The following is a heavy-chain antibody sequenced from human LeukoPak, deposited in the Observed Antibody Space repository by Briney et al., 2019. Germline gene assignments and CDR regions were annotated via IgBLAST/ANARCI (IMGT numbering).Heavy chain of an antibody. D-gene: IGHD5-24*01. V-gene: IGHV3-30-3*01. CDR3: ARDGDAYNFDY. CDR1: GFTFSDYS. J-gene: IGHJ4*02. Sequence: GGSLRLSCAASGFTFSDYSMHWVRQAPGKGLEWVAIVSFDGTKNYHADSVKGRFTISRENSKNTLYLQMNSLRAEDTAVYYCARDGDAYNFDYWGQGALVTVSS. CDR2: VSFDGTKN.